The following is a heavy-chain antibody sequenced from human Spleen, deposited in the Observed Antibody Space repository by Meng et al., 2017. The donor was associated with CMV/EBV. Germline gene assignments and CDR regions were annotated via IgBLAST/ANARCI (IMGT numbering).Heavy chain of an antibody. CDR2: LFIGGKT. CDR3: ARDRYCSSTSCYRGGWFDP. J-gene: IGHJ5*02. V-gene: IGHV4-39*07. CDR1: GGFLSSSTYY. Sequence: SETLSLTCTVSGGFLSSSTYYWTWIRQPPGKPLEWIGSLFIGGKTKHNPSLKSRVTISVDTSKNQFSLKLSSVTAADTAVYYCARDRYCSSTSCYRGGWFDPWGQGTLVTVSS. D-gene: IGHD2-2*01.